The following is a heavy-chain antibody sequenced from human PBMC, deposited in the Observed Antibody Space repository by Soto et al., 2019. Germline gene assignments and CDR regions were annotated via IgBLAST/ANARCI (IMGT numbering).Heavy chain of an antibody. V-gene: IGHV4-30-4*01. D-gene: IGHD2-2*01. Sequence: PSETLSLTCSVSGGSISSIDYFWSWIRQPPGTGLEWIGFIYHTGTTYYNPSLRSRVTISIDTSKSQFSMKLNSVTAADTAVYYCARVMAAMQNWLDPWGQGTLVTVSS. CDR3: ARVMAAMQNWLDP. CDR2: IYHTGTT. J-gene: IGHJ5*02. CDR1: GGSISSIDYF.